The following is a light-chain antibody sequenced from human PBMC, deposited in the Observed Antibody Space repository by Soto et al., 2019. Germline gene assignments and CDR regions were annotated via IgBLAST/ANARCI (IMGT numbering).Light chain of an antibody. J-gene: IGLJ1*01. CDR2: DVS. CDR1: RSDIGTYNY. Sequence: QSALTQPASVSGXPGQSITISCTGTRSDIGTYNYVSWYQQHPGKAPRLVIYDVSNRPSGVSNRFSGSKSGNTASLTIAGLQSEDEADYYCKSYTSSTSFVFGTGTKVTVL. CDR3: KSYTSSTSFV. V-gene: IGLV2-14*01.